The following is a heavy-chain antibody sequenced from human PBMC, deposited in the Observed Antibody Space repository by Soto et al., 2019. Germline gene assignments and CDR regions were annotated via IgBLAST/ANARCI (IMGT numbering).Heavy chain of an antibody. CDR1: GGSFSGYY. J-gene: IGHJ4*02. D-gene: IGHD6-19*01. Sequence: SETLSLTCAVYGGSFSGYYWSWIRQPPGKGLEWIGEINHSGSTNYNPSLKSRVTISVDTSKNQFSLKLSSVTAADTAVYYCARGGIAVAGTRGYYFDYWGQGTLVTVSS. V-gene: IGHV4-34*01. CDR2: INHSGST. CDR3: ARGGIAVAGTRGYYFDY.